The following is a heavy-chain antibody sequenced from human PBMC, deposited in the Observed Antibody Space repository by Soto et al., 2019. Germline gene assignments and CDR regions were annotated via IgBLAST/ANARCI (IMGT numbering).Heavy chain of an antibody. CDR1: GGSISSSSYY. CDR2: IYYSGST. V-gene: IGHV4-39*07. D-gene: IGHD3-3*01. Sequence: SETLSLTCTVSGGSISSSSYYWGWIRQPPGKGLEWIGSIYYSGSTYYNPSLKSRVTISVDTSKNQFSLKLSSVTAADTAVYYCARGYHDFWSGYFHFDYWGQGTLVT. J-gene: IGHJ4*02. CDR3: ARGYHDFWSGYFHFDY.